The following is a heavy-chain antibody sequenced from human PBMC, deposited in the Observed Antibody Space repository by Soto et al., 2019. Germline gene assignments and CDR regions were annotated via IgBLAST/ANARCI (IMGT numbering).Heavy chain of an antibody. CDR2: IYPGDSDT. Sequence: GESLKISCKGSGYSFTSYWIGWVRQMPGKGLEWMGIIYPGDSDTRYSPSFQGQVTISADKSISTAYLQWSSLKASDTAMYYCALSTIRGYSSSWYPAEYFQHWGQGTLVTVSS. V-gene: IGHV5-51*01. D-gene: IGHD6-13*01. CDR1: GYSFTSYW. J-gene: IGHJ1*01. CDR3: ALSTIRGYSSSWYPAEYFQH.